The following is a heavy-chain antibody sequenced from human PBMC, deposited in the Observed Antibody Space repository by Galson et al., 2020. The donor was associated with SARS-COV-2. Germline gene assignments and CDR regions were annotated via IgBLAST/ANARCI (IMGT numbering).Heavy chain of an antibody. V-gene: IGHV1-58*02. CDR2: IVVGKGNT. Sequence: SVKVSCRASGFTFLRSVIQWVRQARGQRPQWMGWIVVGKGNTNYAQEFQERLTITTDLSTDTAFMELSSLRSDDTALYYCVTTYLDPGTYYNYYGLDVWGQGTTVTVSS. D-gene: IGHD3-10*01. CDR3: VTTYLDPGTYYNYYGLDV. CDR1: GFTFLRSV. J-gene: IGHJ6*02.